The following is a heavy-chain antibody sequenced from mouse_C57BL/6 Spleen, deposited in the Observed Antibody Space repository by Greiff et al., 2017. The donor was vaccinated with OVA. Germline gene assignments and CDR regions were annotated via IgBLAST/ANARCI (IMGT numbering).Heavy chain of an antibody. CDR1: GYTFTDYY. J-gene: IGHJ2*01. D-gene: IGHD2-1*01. Sequence: EVQLQQSGPVLVKPGASVKMSCKASGYTFTDYYMNWVKQSHGKSLEWIGVINPYNGGTSYNQKFKGKATLTVDKSSSTAYMELNSLTSEDSAVYYCARGIYYGKERNYFDYWGQGTTLTVSS. CDR2: INPYNGGT. V-gene: IGHV1-19*01. CDR3: ARGIYYGKERNYFDY.